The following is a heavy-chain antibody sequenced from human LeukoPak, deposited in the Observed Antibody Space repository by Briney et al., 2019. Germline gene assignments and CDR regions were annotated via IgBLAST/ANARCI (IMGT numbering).Heavy chain of an antibody. Sequence: NLGASLQISCKGSGYIFTSYWIGWVRQPPGKGLEWMGIIYPGDSDTRYSPAFQGQVTISADKSINTAYLQCSTLKASDTAIYYCARHMWNYGSFDYWGQGTLITVSS. V-gene: IGHV5-51*01. D-gene: IGHD1-7*01. J-gene: IGHJ4*02. CDR3: ARHMWNYGSFDY. CDR1: GYIFTSYW. CDR2: IYPGDSDT.